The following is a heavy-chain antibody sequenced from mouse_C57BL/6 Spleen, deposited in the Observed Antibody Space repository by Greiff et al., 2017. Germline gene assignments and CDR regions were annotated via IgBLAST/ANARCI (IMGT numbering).Heavy chain of an antibody. D-gene: IGHD2-2*01. CDR1: GYTFTSYW. CDR3: ARSYGSWFAD. CDR2: IDPSDSYT. J-gene: IGHJ3*01. V-gene: IGHV1-69*01. Sequence: VQLQQPGAELVMPGASVKLSCKASGYTFTSYWMHWVKQRPGQGLEWIGEIDPSDSYTNYNQKFKGKSTLTVDKSSSTAYMQLSSLTSEDSAVYYCARSYGSWFADWGQGTLVTVSA.